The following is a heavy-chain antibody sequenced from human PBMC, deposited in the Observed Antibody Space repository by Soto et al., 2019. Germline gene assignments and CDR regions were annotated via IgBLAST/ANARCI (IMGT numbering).Heavy chain of an antibody. CDR1: GFTFSSYA. V-gene: IGHV3-33*06. CDR3: AKPPDYNWNDY. Sequence: GGSLRLSCAASGFTFSSYAMHWVRQAPGKGLEWVAVIWYDGSKNYYIDSVKGRFTISRDNSKDTLYLQMNNLRAEDTAVYYCAKPPDYNWNDYWGQGTLVTVSS. D-gene: IGHD1-20*01. CDR2: IWYDGSKN. J-gene: IGHJ4*02.